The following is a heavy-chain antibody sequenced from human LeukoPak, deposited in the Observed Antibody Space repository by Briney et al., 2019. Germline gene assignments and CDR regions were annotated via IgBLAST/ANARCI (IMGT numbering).Heavy chain of an antibody. J-gene: IGHJ4*02. Sequence: ASVKVSCKSSGYTFTSYGISWVRQAPGQGLEGMGRINPNSGGANYAQKVQGSGTMTRDTSIRTASMELSRLRSDATAVYYCARRKGEPSIFDYWGQGTLVTVSS. V-gene: IGHV1-2*06. CDR3: ARRKGEPSIFDY. CDR1: GYTFTSYG. D-gene: IGHD3-16*01. CDR2: INPNSGGA.